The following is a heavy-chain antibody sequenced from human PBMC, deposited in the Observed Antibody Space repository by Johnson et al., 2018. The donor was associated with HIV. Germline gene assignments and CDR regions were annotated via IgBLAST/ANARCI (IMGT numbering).Heavy chain of an antibody. CDR2: IWYDGSDK. V-gene: IGHV3-33*03. Sequence: QVQLVESGGGVVQPGRSLRLSCAASGFTFSSYGMHWVRQAPGKGLEWVAVIWYDGSDKDYADSVKGRFTISRDNAKNSLYLQTNSLRAEDTAVYYCALEAVRSTDAFDIWGQGTMVTVSS. CDR1: GFTFSSYG. D-gene: IGHD3-10*01. CDR3: ALEAVRSTDAFDI. J-gene: IGHJ3*02.